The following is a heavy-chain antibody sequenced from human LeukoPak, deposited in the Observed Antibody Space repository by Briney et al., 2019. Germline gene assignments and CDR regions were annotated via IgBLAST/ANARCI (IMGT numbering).Heavy chain of an antibody. D-gene: IGHD6-13*01. Sequence: PSETLSLTCTVSGGSISSGGYYWSWVRQPPGKGLEWIGRIYTSGSTNYNPSLKSRVTISVDTSKNQFSLKLSSVTAADTAVYYCARESLSPPPGIAAAYVWFDPWGQGTLVTVSS. J-gene: IGHJ5*02. CDR2: IYTSGST. CDR1: GGSISSGGYY. CDR3: ARESLSPPPGIAAAYVWFDP. V-gene: IGHV4-61*02.